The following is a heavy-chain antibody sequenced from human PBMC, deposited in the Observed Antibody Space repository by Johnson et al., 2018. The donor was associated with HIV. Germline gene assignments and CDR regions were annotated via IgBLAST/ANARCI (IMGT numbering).Heavy chain of an antibody. Sequence: QVHLVESGGGVVQPGRSLRLSCAASGFTFSSYGMHWVRQAPGKGLEWVAVIWYDGSNKNYADSVKGRFTISRDNSKNTLYLQMNSLRAGDTAVYYCARAGKWSGDAFDIWGQGTTVTVSS. V-gene: IGHV3-33*01. CDR1: GFTFSSYG. D-gene: IGHD3-10*01. CDR2: IWYDGSNK. J-gene: IGHJ3*02. CDR3: ARAGKWSGDAFDI.